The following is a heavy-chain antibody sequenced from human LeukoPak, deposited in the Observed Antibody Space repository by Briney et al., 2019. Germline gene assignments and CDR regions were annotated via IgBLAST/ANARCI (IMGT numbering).Heavy chain of an antibody. CDR1: GFTFTNAW. D-gene: IGHD2/OR15-2a*01. CDR3: TTDTWSGFDP. J-gene: IGHJ5*02. CDR2: IYRKTDGGTT. Sequence: GGSLRLSCAASGFTFTNAWMTWVRQAPGKGLEWVGRIYRKTDGGTTDYAAPVKGRFTILRDDSKNTLYLQMNSLKTEDTAVYYCTTDTWSGFDPWGQGTLVTVSS. V-gene: IGHV3-15*01.